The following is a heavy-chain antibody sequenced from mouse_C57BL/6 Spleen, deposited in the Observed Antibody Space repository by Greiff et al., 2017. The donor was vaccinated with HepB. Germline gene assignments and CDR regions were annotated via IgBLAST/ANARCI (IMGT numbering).Heavy chain of an antibody. CDR2: ISNGGCST. D-gene: IGHD2-1*01. V-gene: IGHV5-12*01. Sequence: EVQLKESGGGLVQPGGSLKLSCAASGFTFSDSYMYWVRQTPEKRLEWVAYISNGGCSTYYPDPVKGRLTISRDNAKNTLYLQMSRLKSEDTAMYYCARQEDYGNYLAWFAYWGQGTLVTVSA. CDR3: ARQEDYGNYLAWFAY. CDR1: GFTFSDSY. J-gene: IGHJ3*01.